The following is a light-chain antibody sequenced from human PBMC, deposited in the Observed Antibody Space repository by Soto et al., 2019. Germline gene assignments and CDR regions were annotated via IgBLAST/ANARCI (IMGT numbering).Light chain of an antibody. J-gene: IGKJ4*01. CDR3: QHYDIWPLT. V-gene: IGKV3-15*01. Sequence: EIVLTQSPGTLSLSPGERATLSCRASQSVNIYLAWYQQKPGQAPRLLIYAASTRATGVPARFSGSGSGTEFTLTISDLQSEDFAVYFCQHYDIWPLTFGRGTKVDI. CDR1: QSVNIY. CDR2: AAS.